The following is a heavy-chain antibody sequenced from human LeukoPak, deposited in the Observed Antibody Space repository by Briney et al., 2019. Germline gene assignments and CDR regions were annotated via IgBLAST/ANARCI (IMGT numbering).Heavy chain of an antibody. Sequence: SETLSLTCTVSGGSISSYHWSWIRQPAGKGLEWIGRIYTSGSTNYNPSLKSRVTMSVDTSKNQFSLKLSSVTAADTAVYYCARVPTIITIFGVEGLHYMDVWGKGTTVTVSS. CDR1: GGSISSYH. J-gene: IGHJ6*03. CDR3: ARVPTIITIFGVEGLHYMDV. V-gene: IGHV4-4*07. D-gene: IGHD3-3*01. CDR2: IYTSGST.